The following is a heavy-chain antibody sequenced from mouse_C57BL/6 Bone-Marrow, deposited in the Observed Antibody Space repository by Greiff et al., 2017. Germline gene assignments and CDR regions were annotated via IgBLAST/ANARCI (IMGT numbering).Heavy chain of an antibody. CDR3: ARPPDYDGYYYAMDY. Sequence: QVKLQQSGAELARPGASVKLSCKASGYTFTSYGISWVKQRTGQGLEWIGEIYPRSGNTYYNEKFKGKATLTTDKSSSTAYMELRSLTSEDSAVYFCARPPDYDGYYYAMDYWGQGTSVTVSS. D-gene: IGHD2-4*01. J-gene: IGHJ4*01. V-gene: IGHV1-81*01. CDR2: IYPRSGNT. CDR1: GYTFTSYG.